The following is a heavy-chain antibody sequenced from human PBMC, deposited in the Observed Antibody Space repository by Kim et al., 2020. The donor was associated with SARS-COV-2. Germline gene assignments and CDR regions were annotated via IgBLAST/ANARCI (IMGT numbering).Heavy chain of an antibody. Sequence: GGSLRLSCAASGFTFSSYSMNWVRQAPGKGLEWVSSISSSSSYIYYADSVKGPFTIARDNAKNSLYLQMNSPRAEDSAVYYCEVAANEPNWGQGTLVTVSS. CDR2: ISSSSSYI. CDR3: EVAANEPN. J-gene: IGHJ4*02. D-gene: IGHD6-13*01. CDR1: GFTFSSYS. V-gene: IGHV3-21*01.